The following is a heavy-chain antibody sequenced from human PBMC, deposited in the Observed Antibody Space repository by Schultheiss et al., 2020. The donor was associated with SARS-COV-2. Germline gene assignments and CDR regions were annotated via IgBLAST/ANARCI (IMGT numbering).Heavy chain of an antibody. D-gene: IGHD5-24*01. CDR1: GFTFSSYS. CDR3: ARVGDGYNSDDAFDI. J-gene: IGHJ3*02. V-gene: IGHV3-21*04. Sequence: GESLKISCAASGFTFSSYSMNWVRQAPGKGLEWVSSIGTSSRYKWYSDSVKGRFTISRDNAKNSLYLQMNSLRAEDTAVYYCARVGDGYNSDDAFDIWGQGTMVTVSS. CDR2: IGTSSRYK.